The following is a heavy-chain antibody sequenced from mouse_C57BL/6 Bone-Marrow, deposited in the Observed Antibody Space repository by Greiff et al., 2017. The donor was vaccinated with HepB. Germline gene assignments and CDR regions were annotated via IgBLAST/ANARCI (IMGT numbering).Heavy chain of an antibody. D-gene: IGHD2-4*01. Sequence: EVKVVESGGGLVQPGGSLKLSCAASGIDFSRYWMSWVRRAPGKGLEWIGEINPDSSTINYAPSLKDKFIISRDNAKNTLYLQMSKVRSEDTALYYCARRYDYDEDYYAMDYWGQGTSVTVSS. CDR1: GIDFSRYW. CDR2: INPDSSTI. CDR3: ARRYDYDEDYYAMDY. V-gene: IGHV4-1*01. J-gene: IGHJ4*01.